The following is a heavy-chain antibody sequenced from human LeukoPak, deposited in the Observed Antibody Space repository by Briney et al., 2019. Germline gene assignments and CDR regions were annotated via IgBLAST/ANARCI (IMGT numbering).Heavy chain of an antibody. CDR1: GFTFSSYA. CDR3: AKGYCSSTSCYALDI. J-gene: IGHJ3*02. CDR2: ISGSGGSA. Sequence: GGSLRLSCAASGFTFSSYAMSWVRQAPGKGLEWVSAISGSGGSAYYADSVKGRFTISRDNSKNTLYLQMNSLRAEDTAVYYCAKGYCSSTSCYALDIWGQGTMVTVSS. V-gene: IGHV3-23*01. D-gene: IGHD2-2*01.